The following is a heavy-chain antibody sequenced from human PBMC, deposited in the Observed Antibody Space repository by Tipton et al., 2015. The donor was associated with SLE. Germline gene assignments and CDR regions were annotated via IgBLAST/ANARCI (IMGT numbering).Heavy chain of an antibody. V-gene: IGHV4-59*01. CDR1: GGSISSYY. CDR3: ARGEYHFDY. Sequence: TLSLTCTVSGGSISSYYWSWIRQPPGKGLEWIGYIYYSGSTNYNPSLKSRVAISVDTSKNQFSLKLSSVTAADTAVYYCARGEYHFDYWGQGTLVTVSS. D-gene: IGHD2-2*02. CDR2: IYYSGST. J-gene: IGHJ4*02.